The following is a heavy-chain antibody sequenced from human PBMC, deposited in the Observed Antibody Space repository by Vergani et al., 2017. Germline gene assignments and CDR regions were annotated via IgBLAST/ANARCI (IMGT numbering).Heavy chain of an antibody. CDR2: IRSKAYGQAT. CDR3: VRDQVTMLRGSEALDI. V-gene: IGHV3-49*03. CDR1: GFTFGYYA. D-gene: IGHD3-10*01. Sequence: EVQLVESGGDLVQPGRSLRLSCTASGFTFGYYAMDWFRQAPGQGLEWVGGIRSKAYGQATIYAASVKGRFTISRDDSKSIAYLQMNNLQTEDTAMYYCVRDQVTMLRGSEALDIWGRGTLV. J-gene: IGHJ4*02.